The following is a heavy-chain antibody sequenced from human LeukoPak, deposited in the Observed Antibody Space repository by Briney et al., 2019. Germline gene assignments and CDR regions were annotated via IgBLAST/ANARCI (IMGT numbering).Heavy chain of an antibody. CDR3: ARNYYYDSSGYYGY. CDR1: GYTFTGYY. V-gene: IGHV1-2*02. D-gene: IGHD3-22*01. J-gene: IGHJ4*02. CDR2: INPNSGGT. Sequence: ASVKVSCKASGYTFTGYYMHWVRQAPGQGLEWMGWINPNSGGTNYAQKFQGRVTMTRDTSISTAYMELSRLRSDDTAVYYCARNYYYDSSGYYGYWGQGTLVTVSS.